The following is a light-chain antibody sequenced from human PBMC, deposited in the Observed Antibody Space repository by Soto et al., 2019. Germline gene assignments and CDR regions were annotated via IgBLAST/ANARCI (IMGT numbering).Light chain of an antibody. CDR1: QVVSTNY. CDR3: QQYNNWPPIT. V-gene: IGKV3D-20*01. Sequence: EIVLTQSPATLSLSPGERATLPSGASQVVSTNYLAWYQQKPGLAPRLLIYDASSRATGISDRFSGSGSGTDFTLTISRLEPEDFAVYYCQQYNNWPPITFGQGTRLEIK. CDR2: DAS. J-gene: IGKJ5*01.